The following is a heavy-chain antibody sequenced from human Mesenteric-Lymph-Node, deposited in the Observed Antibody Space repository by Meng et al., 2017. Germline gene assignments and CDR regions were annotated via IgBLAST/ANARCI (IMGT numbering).Heavy chain of an antibody. V-gene: IGHV3-7*01. CDR2: IKQDGSEK. Sequence: GESLKISCAASGFTFSSYWMSWVRQAPGKGLEWVANIKQDGSEKYYVDSVKGRFTISRDNAKNSLYLQMNSLRAEDTAVYYCARDSRSCSGGSCYSLGYYYYYGMDVWGQGTTVTVSS. CDR3: ARDSRSCSGGSCYSLGYYYYYGMDV. D-gene: IGHD2-15*01. CDR1: GFTFSSYW. J-gene: IGHJ6*02.